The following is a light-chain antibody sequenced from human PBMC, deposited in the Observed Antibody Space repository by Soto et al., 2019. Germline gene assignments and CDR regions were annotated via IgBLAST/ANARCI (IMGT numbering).Light chain of an antibody. CDR2: GND. Sequence: QPVLTQPPSVSGAPGQGVTISCTGGSSNIGAGYDVHWYQHLPGTSPKLLIYGNDNRPSGVPDRFSGSKSGTSASLAITDLQAEDEADYYCQSYDSSLSGSWVFGGGTKVTV. CDR1: SSNIGAGYD. CDR3: QSYDSSLSGSWV. V-gene: IGLV1-40*01. J-gene: IGLJ3*02.